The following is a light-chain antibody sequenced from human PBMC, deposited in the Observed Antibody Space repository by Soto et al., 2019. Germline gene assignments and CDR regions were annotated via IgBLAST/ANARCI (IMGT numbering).Light chain of an antibody. CDR1: SSNIGRNS. V-gene: IGLV1-47*01. Sequence: QAVVTQPPSASGTPGQRVTISCSGSSSNIGRNSVYWYQQLPGTAPKLLIYRNNQRPSGVPDRFSGSKSGTSASLAISGLRSEDEADYYCAAWDDSLSGVVFGGGTQLTVL. J-gene: IGLJ2*01. CDR2: RNN. CDR3: AAWDDSLSGVV.